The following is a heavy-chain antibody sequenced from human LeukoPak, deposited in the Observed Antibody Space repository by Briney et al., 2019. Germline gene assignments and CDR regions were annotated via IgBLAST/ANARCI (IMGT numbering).Heavy chain of an antibody. Sequence: GGSLRLSCAASGFTFSYAWITSVRQAPGKGLEWVGHIRSETDGGTPDYAAPVKGRFTISRDDSKNTQYLQMNSLKTEDTAVYYCTTPTFHWGQGTLVTVSS. CDR1: GFTFSYAW. J-gene: IGHJ1*01. CDR3: TTPTFH. D-gene: IGHD2/OR15-2a*01. CDR2: IRSETDGGTP. V-gene: IGHV3-15*01.